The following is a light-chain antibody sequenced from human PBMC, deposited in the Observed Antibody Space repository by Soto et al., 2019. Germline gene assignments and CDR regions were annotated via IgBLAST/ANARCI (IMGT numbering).Light chain of an antibody. J-gene: IGKJ3*01. CDR2: DAS. CDR3: QQRSNLPLVT. Sequence: EIVLTQSPATLSLSPGERATLSCRASQSVSTYLAWYQQRPGQPPRLLIYDASSRATGIPARFSGSGSGTDFTLTISSLETEDFAVYYCQQRSNLPLVTFGPGTRVDV. CDR1: QSVSTY. V-gene: IGKV3-11*01.